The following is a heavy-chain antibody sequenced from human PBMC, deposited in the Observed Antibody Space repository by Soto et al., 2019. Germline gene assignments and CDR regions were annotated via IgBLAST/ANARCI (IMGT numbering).Heavy chain of an antibody. CDR1: GFTVSSNY. Sequence: EVHLVESGGGLVQPGGSLRLSCAASGFTVSSNYMSWVRQAPGKGLEGVSGIYSGGSTYYADSVKGRFTISRDNSKNTLYLQMNSLRAEDTAVYYCARDQRGGTWEFDYWGQGTLVTVSS. D-gene: IGHD1-1*01. V-gene: IGHV3-66*01. CDR2: IYSGGST. J-gene: IGHJ4*02. CDR3: ARDQRGGTWEFDY.